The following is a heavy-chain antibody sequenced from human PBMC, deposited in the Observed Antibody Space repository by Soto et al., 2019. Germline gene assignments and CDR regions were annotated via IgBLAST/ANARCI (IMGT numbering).Heavy chain of an antibody. CDR2: IYPGDSDT. D-gene: IGHD3-22*01. CDR1: GYSFTSYW. CDR3: ARRPRGRYYYDSSGYSWYFDY. Sequence: GESLKISCEGSGYSFTSYWIGWVRQMPGKGLEWMGIIYPGDSDTRYSPSFQGQVTISADKSISTAYLQWSSLKASDTAMYYCARRPRGRYYYDSSGYSWYFDYWGQGTLVTVSS. V-gene: IGHV5-51*01. J-gene: IGHJ4*02.